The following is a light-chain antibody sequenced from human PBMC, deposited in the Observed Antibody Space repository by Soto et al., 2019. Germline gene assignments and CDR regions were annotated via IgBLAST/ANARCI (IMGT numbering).Light chain of an antibody. CDR2: RDS. CDR3: ATWDDSLNVV. V-gene: IGLV3-27*01. J-gene: IGLJ2*01. CDR1: ILADKF. Sequence: SYELTQPSSVSVSPGQTARITCSGNILADKFARWFQQKPGQAPVLLIYRDSERPSGIPERFSGSSSGTTVTLTVSGAQVEDEADYYCATWDDSLNVVFGGGTKLTVL.